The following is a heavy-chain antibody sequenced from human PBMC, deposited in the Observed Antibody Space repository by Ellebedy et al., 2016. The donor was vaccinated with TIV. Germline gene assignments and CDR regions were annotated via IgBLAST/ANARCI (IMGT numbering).Heavy chain of an antibody. D-gene: IGHD3-22*01. J-gene: IGHJ4*02. CDR2: ISHTGSRT. Sequence: PGGSLRLSCAASGFTFSSYAMSWVRQAPGKGLEWVSTISHTGSRTYYADSVEGRFTTSKDTSKKTLYLHMNSLRAEETAIYYCAKGRGGGSDSSAPRYYFDYWGLGTLVTVSS. V-gene: IGHV3-23*01. CDR1: GFTFSSYA. CDR3: AKGRGGGSDSSAPRYYFDY.